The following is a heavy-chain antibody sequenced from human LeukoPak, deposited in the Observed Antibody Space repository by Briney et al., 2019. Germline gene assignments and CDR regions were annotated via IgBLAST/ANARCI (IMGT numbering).Heavy chain of an antibody. J-gene: IGHJ4*02. D-gene: IGHD6-13*01. CDR1: GFTVSSNY. CDR3: GRASSSWSNYFDY. V-gene: IGHV3-53*05. Sequence: GGSLRLSCAASGFTVSSNYMSWVRQAPGKGLGWVSVIYSGGSTYYADSVKGRFTISRDNSKNTLYLQMNSLRAEDTAVYYCGRASSSWSNYFDYWGQGTLVTVSS. CDR2: IYSGGST.